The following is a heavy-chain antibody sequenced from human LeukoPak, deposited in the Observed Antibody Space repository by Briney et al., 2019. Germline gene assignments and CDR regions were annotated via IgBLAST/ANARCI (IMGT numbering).Heavy chain of an antibody. CDR1: GFTFTSYG. CDR3: ARRIPIPATHPIDY. D-gene: IGHD2-21*01. CDR2: IWYDGSHI. Sequence: PGGSLRLSCAASGFTFTSYGMHWVRQAPGKGLEWVGMIWYDGSHIKYADSVEGRFSISRDTSKNTLYLQMNSLRADDTAVYYCARRIPIPATHPIDYWGQGSLVTVSS. V-gene: IGHV3-33*03. J-gene: IGHJ4*02.